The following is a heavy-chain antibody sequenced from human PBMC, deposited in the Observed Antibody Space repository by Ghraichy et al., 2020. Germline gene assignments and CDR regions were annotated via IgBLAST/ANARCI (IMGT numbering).Heavy chain of an antibody. CDR3: AHTPPYKYGWGSFYFSY. V-gene: IGHV2-5*01. D-gene: IGHD3-10*01. J-gene: IGHJ4*02. Sequence: SGPTLVNPTLTLTLTCTFSGLSLSTSGLGVGWIRQPPGKALEWLALVYWNDDKRYSPSLKSRLTITKDTSKNQVVLTMTNMDPVDTATYYCAHTPPYKYGWGSFYFSYWGQGTLVTVSS. CDR1: GLSLSTSGLG. CDR2: VYWNDDK.